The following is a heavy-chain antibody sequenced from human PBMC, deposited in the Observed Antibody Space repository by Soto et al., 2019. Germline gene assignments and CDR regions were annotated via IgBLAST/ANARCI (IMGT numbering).Heavy chain of an antibody. CDR3: ARVRHMVVVTAIQKLAFDI. CDR2: ISAYNGNT. J-gene: IGHJ3*02. V-gene: IGHV1-18*01. D-gene: IGHD2-21*02. CDR1: GYTFTSYG. Sequence: GASVKVSCKASGYTFTSYGISWVRQAPGQGLEWMGWISAYNGNTNYAQKLQGRVTMTTDTSTSTAYMELRSLRSDDTAVYYCARVRHMVVVTAIQKLAFDIWGKGTMVTVSS.